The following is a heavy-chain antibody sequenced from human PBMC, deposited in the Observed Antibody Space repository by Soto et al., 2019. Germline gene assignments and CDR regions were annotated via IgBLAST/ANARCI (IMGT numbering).Heavy chain of an antibody. CDR3: ATSTTTPLSAFDI. CDR1: GFTFSSYE. CDR2: IGSSGGTL. D-gene: IGHD1-26*01. Sequence: EVQLVESGGGLVQPGGSLRLSCAASGFTFSSYEINWVRQAPGKGLEWVSYIGSSGGTLYYADSVKGRFTLSRDNAKNSLYLQMNSLRAEDTAVYYCATSTTTPLSAFDIWGQGTMVTVSS. V-gene: IGHV3-48*03. J-gene: IGHJ3*02.